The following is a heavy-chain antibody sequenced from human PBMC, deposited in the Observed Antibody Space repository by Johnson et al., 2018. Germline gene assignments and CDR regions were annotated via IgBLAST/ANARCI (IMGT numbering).Heavy chain of an antibody. V-gene: IGHV1-46*01. J-gene: IGHJ1*01. CDR1: GYTFTSYY. D-gene: IGHD6-13*01. CDR3: AKEWEVAAVDTGGYFHH. Sequence: QVQLVQSGAEVKKPGASVKVSCKASGYTFTSYYMHWVRQAPGPGLEWMGIINPSGGSTSYAQKFQGRVTMTRDTSTSTVYMELSSLRSEDTALYDWAKEWEVAAVDTGGYFHHWGQGTLVTVSS. CDR2: INPSGGST.